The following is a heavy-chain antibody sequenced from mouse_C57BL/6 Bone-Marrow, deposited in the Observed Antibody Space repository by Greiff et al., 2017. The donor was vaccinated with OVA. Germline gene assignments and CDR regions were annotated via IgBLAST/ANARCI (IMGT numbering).Heavy chain of an antibody. Sequence: EVQGVESGGGLVQPGGSLKLSCAASGFTFSDYYMYWVRQTPEKRLEWVAYISNGGGSTYYPDTVKGRFTISRDNAKNTLYLQMSRLKSEDTAMYYCARPGYSNSWYFDVWGTGTTVTVSS. CDR2: ISNGGGST. J-gene: IGHJ1*03. D-gene: IGHD2-5*01. V-gene: IGHV5-12*01. CDR1: GFTFSDYY. CDR3: ARPGYSNSWYFDV.